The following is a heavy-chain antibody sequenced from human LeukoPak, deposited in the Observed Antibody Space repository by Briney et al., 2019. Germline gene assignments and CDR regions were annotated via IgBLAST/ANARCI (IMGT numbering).Heavy chain of an antibody. V-gene: IGHV3-9*01. CDR2: IRWNSGSI. J-gene: IGHJ4*02. D-gene: IGHD3-10*01. CDR1: GFTFDDYA. Sequence: GRSLRLSCAASGFTFDDYAMHWGRQAPGKGLEWGSGIRWNSGSIVYADSVKGRFTISRDNAKNSLYLQMNSLRAEDTALYYCAKDTKRYYGSGSYSDYWGQGTLVTVSS. CDR3: AKDTKRYYGSGSYSDY.